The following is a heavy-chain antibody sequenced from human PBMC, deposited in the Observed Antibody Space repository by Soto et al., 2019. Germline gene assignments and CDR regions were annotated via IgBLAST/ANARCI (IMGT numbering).Heavy chain of an antibody. V-gene: IGHV4-59*01. CDR3: ARAPYSSGYYYYFDY. D-gene: IGHD3-22*01. CDR2: IYYSGST. Sequence: SETLSLTCTVSGGSISSYYWSWIRQPPGKGLEWIGYIYYSGSTNYNPSLKSRVTISVDTSKNQFSLKLSPVTAADTAVYYCARAPYSSGYYYYFDYWGQGTLVTVSS. CDR1: GGSISSYY. J-gene: IGHJ4*02.